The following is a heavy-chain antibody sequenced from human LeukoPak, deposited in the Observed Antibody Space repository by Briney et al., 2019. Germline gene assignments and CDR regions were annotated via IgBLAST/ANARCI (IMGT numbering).Heavy chain of an antibody. J-gene: IGHJ4*02. V-gene: IGHV4-59*08. CDR2: IYDSGST. Sequence: SETLSLTCTVSGGSISSFYWSWIRQSPGKGLEWIGYIYDSGSTDYNPSLKSRVTMSMDTSANQFSLRLTSVTAADTAIYYCARRYSGSSFTYWGQGTLVTVSS. CDR3: ARRYSGSSFTY. CDR1: GGSISSFY. D-gene: IGHD1-26*01.